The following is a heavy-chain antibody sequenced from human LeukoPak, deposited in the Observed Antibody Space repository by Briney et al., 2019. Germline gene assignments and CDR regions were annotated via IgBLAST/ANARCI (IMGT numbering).Heavy chain of an antibody. Sequence: PSQTLSLTRTVSGGSISSGDYYWSWIRQPPGKGLEWIGYIYYSGSTYYNPSLKSRVTISVDTSKNQFSLKLSSVTAADTAVYYCARDRPPRGWSVDAFDIWGQGTMVTVSS. D-gene: IGHD2-15*01. CDR2: IYYSGST. J-gene: IGHJ3*02. V-gene: IGHV4-30-4*01. CDR1: GGSISSGDYY. CDR3: ARDRPPRGWSVDAFDI.